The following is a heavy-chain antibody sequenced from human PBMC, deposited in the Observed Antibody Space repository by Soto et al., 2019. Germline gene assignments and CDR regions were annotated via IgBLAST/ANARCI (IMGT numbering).Heavy chain of an antibody. V-gene: IGHV3-23*01. D-gene: IGHD3-22*01. CDR1: GFTFSSYA. CDR2: ISGSGGST. Sequence: PGGSLRLSCAASGFTFSSYAMSWVRQAPGKGLEWVSAISGSGGSTYYADSVKGRFTISRDNAKNSLYLQMNSLRAEDTAVYYCAGTYYYDSSGYQLDYWGQGTLVNVSS. CDR3: AGTYYYDSSGYQLDY. J-gene: IGHJ4*02.